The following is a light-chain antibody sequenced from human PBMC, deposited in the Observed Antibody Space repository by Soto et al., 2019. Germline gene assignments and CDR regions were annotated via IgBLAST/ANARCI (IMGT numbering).Light chain of an antibody. CDR2: DVS. Sequence: QSALTQPASVSGSPGQSITISCTGTSSDVGGYNYVSWFQQHPGKAPKLMIYDVSNRPSGVSNRFSGSKSGNTASLTISGLQAEDEADYYCSSYTSSTTEVFGTGTKDTVL. CDR1: SSDVGGYNY. V-gene: IGLV2-14*03. J-gene: IGLJ1*01. CDR3: SSYTSSTTEV.